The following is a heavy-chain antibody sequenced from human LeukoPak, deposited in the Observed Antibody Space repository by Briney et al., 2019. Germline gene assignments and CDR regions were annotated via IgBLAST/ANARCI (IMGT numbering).Heavy chain of an antibody. CDR2: ISSSSGTI. V-gene: IGHV3-48*04. CDR1: GFTFNVYS. J-gene: IGHJ4*02. Sequence: GGSLRLSCVASGFTFNVYSMNWFRQAPGKGLEWISYISSSSGTIYYADSVKGRFTISRDNAKNSLYLQMSSLRAEDAAVYYCARGRDLFDSWGQGTLVIVSS. CDR3: ARGRDLFDS.